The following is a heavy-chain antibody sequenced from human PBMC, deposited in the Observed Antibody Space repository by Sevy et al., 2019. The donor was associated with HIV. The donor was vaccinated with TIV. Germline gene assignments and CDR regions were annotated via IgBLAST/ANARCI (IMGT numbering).Heavy chain of an antibody. Sequence: ASVKVSCKVSGYTLTELSMHWVRQAPGKGLEWMGGFDPEDGETIYAQKFQGRVTMTEDTSTDTAYMERSSLRSEDTAVYYCATDLGCSGGSCLKVFDYWGQGTLVTVSS. CDR1: GYTLTELS. J-gene: IGHJ4*02. V-gene: IGHV1-24*01. CDR2: FDPEDGET. D-gene: IGHD2-15*01. CDR3: ATDLGCSGGSCLKVFDY.